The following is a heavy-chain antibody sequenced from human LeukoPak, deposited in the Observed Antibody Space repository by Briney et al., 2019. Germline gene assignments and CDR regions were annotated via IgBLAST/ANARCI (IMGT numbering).Heavy chain of an antibody. CDR2: IYSGDSDT. V-gene: IGHV5-51*01. CDR1: GYSFTSYW. J-gene: IGHJ3*02. D-gene: IGHD5-18*01. CDR3: ASYPWVQLWPSSVDI. Sequence: GESLKISCKGSGYSFTSYWIGWVRQMPGKGLEWMGIIYSGDSDTRYSPSFQGQVTISADKSISTAYLQWSSLRASDTAMYYCASYPWVQLWPSSVDIWGQGTMVTVSS.